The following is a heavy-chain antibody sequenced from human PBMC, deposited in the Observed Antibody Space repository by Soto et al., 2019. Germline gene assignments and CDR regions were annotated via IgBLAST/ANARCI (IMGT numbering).Heavy chain of an antibody. J-gene: IGHJ3*01. D-gene: IGHD6-19*01. CDR3: ASGVGGLGGSSGWPDYAFDV. CDR2: IVPLPGTT. V-gene: IGHV1-69*01. Sequence: QVQLVQSGAAVRKPGSSVKVSCKASGGTFTNYAITWVRQAPRQGLEWMGGIVPLPGTTNYAQKFRGRVTISADESTRTAYLELSSLRAEDTAGYYFASGVGGLGGSSGWPDYAFDVWGQGTMVIVSS. CDR1: GGTFTNYA.